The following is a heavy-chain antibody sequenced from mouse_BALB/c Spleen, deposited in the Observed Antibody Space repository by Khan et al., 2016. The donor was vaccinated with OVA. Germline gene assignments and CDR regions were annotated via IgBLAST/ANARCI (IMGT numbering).Heavy chain of an antibody. CDR1: GYSFTTYY. V-gene: IGHV1S135*01. CDR2: IDPFSGST. Sequence: EVQLQESGPELMKPGASVKISCMASGYSFTTYYIHWVMQSHGKSLEWIGYIDPFSGSTTYNQQFKGKATLTVDKSSSTAYIHLSYLTSEDSAVYYCTRHGYVAWFTYWGQGTLVTVSA. J-gene: IGHJ3*01. D-gene: IGHD2-2*01. CDR3: TRHGYVAWFTY.